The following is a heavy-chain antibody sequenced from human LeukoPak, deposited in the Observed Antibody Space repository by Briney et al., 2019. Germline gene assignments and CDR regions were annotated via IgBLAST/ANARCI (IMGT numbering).Heavy chain of an antibody. V-gene: IGHV1-69*13. Sequence: SVKVSCKASGYTFTGYYMHWVRQAPGQGLEWMGGIIPIFGTANYAQKFQGRVTITADESTSTAYMELSSLRSEDTAVYYCARASSTSPGYYYGMDVWGQGTTVTVSS. CDR2: IIPIFGTA. D-gene: IGHD2-2*01. CDR3: ARASSTSPGYYYGMDV. CDR1: GYTFTGYY. J-gene: IGHJ6*02.